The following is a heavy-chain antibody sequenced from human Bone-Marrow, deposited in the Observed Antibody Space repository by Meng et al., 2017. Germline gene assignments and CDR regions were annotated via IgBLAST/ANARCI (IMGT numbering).Heavy chain of an antibody. CDR2: ISAYNGNT. J-gene: IGHJ5*02. Sequence: ASVKVSCKPSGYNFPDYYIHWVRQAPGQGLEWMGWISAYNGNTNYAQKLQGRVTMTTDTSTSTAYMELRSLRSDDTAVYYCAREDPGFDPWGQGTLVTVSS. V-gene: IGHV1-18*04. CDR3: AREDPGFDP. CDR1: GYNFPDYY.